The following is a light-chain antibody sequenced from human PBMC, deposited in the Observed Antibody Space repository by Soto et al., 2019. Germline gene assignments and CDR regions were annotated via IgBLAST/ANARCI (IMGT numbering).Light chain of an antibody. J-gene: IGLJ1*01. CDR1: NSNIGSNT. CDR3: AAWDDSLNGRV. Sequence: QLVLTQPPSASGTPGQRVTLSCSGSNSNIGSNTVNWYQQLPGTAPKLLIYYDNLRPSGVPDRISGSKSGTSASLAISGLQSDDEADYYCAAWDDSLNGRVFGTGTKLTVL. CDR2: YDN. V-gene: IGLV1-44*01.